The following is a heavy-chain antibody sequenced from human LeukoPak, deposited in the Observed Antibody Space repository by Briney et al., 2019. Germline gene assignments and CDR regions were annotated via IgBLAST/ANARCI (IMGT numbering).Heavy chain of an antibody. V-gene: IGHV3-73*01. D-gene: IGHD6-13*01. J-gene: IGHJ4*02. CDR3: TSGIAAAVKVVDY. Sequence: GGSLRLSCAASGFTFSGSAMHWVRQASGKGLEWVGRIRSKANSYATAYAASVKGRFTISRDDSKNTAYLQMNSLKTEDTAVYYCTSGIAAAVKVVDYWGQGTLVTVSS. CDR2: IRSKANSYAT. CDR1: GFTFSGSA.